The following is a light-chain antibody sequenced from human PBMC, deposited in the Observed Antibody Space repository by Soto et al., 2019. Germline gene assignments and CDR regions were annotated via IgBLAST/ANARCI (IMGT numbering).Light chain of an antibody. Sequence: QSALTQPPSASGTPGQSVTISCSGSNSNIGSNTVNWYQRLPGTAPKLLIFIGTHRPSGVPDRFSGSKSGSSASLAISGLQSEDEADYYCTSWVDSLNGVVFGGGTKLTVL. V-gene: IGLV1-44*01. CDR1: NSNIGSNT. CDR2: IGT. CDR3: TSWVDSLNGVV. J-gene: IGLJ3*02.